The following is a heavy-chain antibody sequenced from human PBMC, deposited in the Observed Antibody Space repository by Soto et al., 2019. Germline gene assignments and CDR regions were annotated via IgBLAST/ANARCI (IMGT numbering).Heavy chain of an antibody. CDR1: GFTFSSYG. CDR2: ISYDGYNK. J-gene: IGHJ5*02. Sequence: PGGSLRLSCAASGFTFSSYGMHWVRQAPGKGLEWVAVISYDGYNKYSAESVKGRFTISRDNSKNMVSLQMNSLRPEDTAVYYCARSYLSGFILEGSFDPWGQGTLVTVSS. CDR3: ARSYLSGFILEGSFDP. D-gene: IGHD3-9*01. V-gene: IGHV3-30*19.